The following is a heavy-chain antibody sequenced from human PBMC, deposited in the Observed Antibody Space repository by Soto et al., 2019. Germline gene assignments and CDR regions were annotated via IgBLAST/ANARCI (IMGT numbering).Heavy chain of an antibody. D-gene: IGHD2-21*02. CDR2: IHSDGSST. Sequence: PGGSLRLSCAAFGFTFSSYAMSWVRQAPGQGLVWVSRIHSDGSSTTYADSVKGRFTISRDNAKNTLYLQMNSLRAEDTAVYYCARGDRGAFDLWGQGTMVTVSS. J-gene: IGHJ3*01. CDR3: ARGDRGAFDL. CDR1: GFTFSSYA. V-gene: IGHV3-74*01.